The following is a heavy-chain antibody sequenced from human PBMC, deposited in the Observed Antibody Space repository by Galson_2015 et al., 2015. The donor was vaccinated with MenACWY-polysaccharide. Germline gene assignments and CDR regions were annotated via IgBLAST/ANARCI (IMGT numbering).Heavy chain of an antibody. CDR3: ARGGSTYYYGSGTYYKFDS. Sequence: SLRLSCAASGFTFSTYTMHWVRQAPGKGLEWVAVISHDGSNTYYADSVKGRFTISRDNSKRTLYLQMHSLRAEDTAVYYCARGGSTYYYGSGTYYKFDSWGQGTLVTISS. CDR1: GFTFSTYT. J-gene: IGHJ4*02. V-gene: IGHV3-30-3*01. CDR2: ISHDGSNT. D-gene: IGHD3-10*01.